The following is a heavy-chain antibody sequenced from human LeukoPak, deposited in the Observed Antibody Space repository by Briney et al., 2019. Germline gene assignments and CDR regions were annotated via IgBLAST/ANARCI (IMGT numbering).Heavy chain of an antibody. Sequence: SETLSLTCAVYGGSINRYYWSWIRQPPGKGLEWIGYIYHSGSTNHNPSLQSRVTISVDTSNNQFSLNLSSVTAADTAVYYCAGSGYYDTFDYWGQGTLVTVSS. CDR1: GGSINRYY. J-gene: IGHJ4*02. CDR2: IYHSGST. D-gene: IGHD3-22*01. V-gene: IGHV4-59*03. CDR3: AGSGYYDTFDY.